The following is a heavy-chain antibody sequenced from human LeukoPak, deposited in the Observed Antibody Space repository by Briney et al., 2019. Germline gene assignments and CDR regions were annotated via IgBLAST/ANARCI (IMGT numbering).Heavy chain of an antibody. CDR3: ARPHIVVETAAMHEIVSWFGP. V-gene: IGHV3-11*03. CDR1: GFTFSDYC. J-gene: IGHJ5*02. CDR2: ITGSSTTT. Sequence: PGGSLRLSCAASGFTFSDYCMSWIRQAPGKGLEWVSYITGSSTTTNNADPVKGRFTISRDTAKHLLYLQMPSLTAEDTGVYYCARPHIVVETAAMHEIVSWFGPWGQGHLVTVSS. D-gene: IGHD2-2*01.